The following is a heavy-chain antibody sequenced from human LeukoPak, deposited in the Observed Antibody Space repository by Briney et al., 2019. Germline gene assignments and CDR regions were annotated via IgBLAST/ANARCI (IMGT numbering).Heavy chain of an antibody. CDR3: ARYSSGSNFDY. J-gene: IGHJ4*02. V-gene: IGHV4-59*08. CDR1: DGSISSYY. Sequence: SETLSLTCTVSDGSISSYYWSWIRQPPGKGLEWIGYIYYSGSTNYNPSLKSRVTISVDTSKNQFSLKLSSVTAADTAVYYCARYSSGSNFDYWGQGTLVTVSS. CDR2: IYYSGST. D-gene: IGHD6-19*01.